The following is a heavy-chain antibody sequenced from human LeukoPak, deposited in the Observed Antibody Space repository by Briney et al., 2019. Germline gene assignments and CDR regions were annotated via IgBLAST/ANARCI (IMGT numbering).Heavy chain of an antibody. CDR1: GFTFSSYA. D-gene: IGHD6-13*01. J-gene: IGHJ2*01. CDR3: AKDLGNRYSSSWYRGPFDL. Sequence: GGSLRLSCAASGFTFSSYAMSGVRQAPGKGLEWVSAISGNGGSTYYADSVKGRFTISRDNSKNTLYLQMNSLRAEDTAVYYCAKDLGNRYSSSWYRGPFDLWGRGTLVTVSS. CDR2: ISGNGGST. V-gene: IGHV3-23*01.